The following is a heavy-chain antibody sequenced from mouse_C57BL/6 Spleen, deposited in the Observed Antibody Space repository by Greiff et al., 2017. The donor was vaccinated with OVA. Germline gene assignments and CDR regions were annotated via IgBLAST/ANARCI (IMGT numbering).Heavy chain of an antibody. D-gene: IGHD1-1*01. CDR2: SRNKANDYTT. CDR3: ARAYYMWYFDV. V-gene: IGHV7-1*01. J-gene: IGHJ1*03. CDR1: GFTFSDFY. Sequence: EVKLMESGGGLVQSGRSLRLSCATSGFTFSDFYMEWVRQAPGKGLEWIAASRNKANDYTTEYSASVKGRFIVSRDTSQSILYLQMNALRAEDTAIYYCARAYYMWYFDVWGTGTTVTVSS.